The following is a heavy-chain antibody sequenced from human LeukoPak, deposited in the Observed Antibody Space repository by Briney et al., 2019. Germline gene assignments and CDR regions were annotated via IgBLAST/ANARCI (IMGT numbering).Heavy chain of an antibody. CDR1: GYTFTDYD. D-gene: IGHD5-24*01. J-gene: IGHJ3*02. Sequence: SVKVSCKASGYTFTDYDMHWVRQAPGQALEWIGWINPNSGCTNYAQKLHGRVTMPRDTSISRAYMEVSRLRSDDTAVYYCAREREMATIGDAFDSWGQGTMVTVSS. V-gene: IGHV1-2*02. CDR3: AREREMATIGDAFDS. CDR2: INPNSGCT.